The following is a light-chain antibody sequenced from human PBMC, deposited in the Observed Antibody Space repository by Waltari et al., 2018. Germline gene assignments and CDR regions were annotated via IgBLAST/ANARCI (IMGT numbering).Light chain of an antibody. J-gene: IGKJ1*01. CDR3: QQFNDWPRT. V-gene: IGKV3-15*01. Sequence: EVVMTQSPATLSVPPGASATLSCRASRSISINLLWYQQRPGQAPRLLIYGASTRATDIPARFSGSGSGTEFTLTISSLQSEDAAVYYCQQFNDWPRTFGQGTKVEVK. CDR1: RSISIN. CDR2: GAS.